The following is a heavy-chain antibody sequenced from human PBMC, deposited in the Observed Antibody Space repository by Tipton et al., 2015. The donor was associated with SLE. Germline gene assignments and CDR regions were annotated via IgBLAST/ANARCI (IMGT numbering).Heavy chain of an antibody. Sequence: LRLSCAASGFTFSDHYMTWIRQAPGRGLEWVSYISSAATTLFYADSVKGRFTISRDNAKNSLFLQMDSLRDEDTAVYYCARGRLRFLEWLSPPNPWGQGTLVTVSS. V-gene: IGHV3-11*01. CDR3: ARGRLRFLEWLSPPNP. CDR1: GFTFSDHY. CDR2: ISSAATTL. J-gene: IGHJ5*02. D-gene: IGHD3-3*01.